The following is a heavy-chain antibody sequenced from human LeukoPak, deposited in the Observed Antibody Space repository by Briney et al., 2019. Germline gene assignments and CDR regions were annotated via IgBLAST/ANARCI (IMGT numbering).Heavy chain of an antibody. J-gene: IGHJ4*02. CDR3: ATDFWGKQITGIFDY. CDR2: ISAYNGNT. D-gene: IGHD3-16*01. V-gene: IGHV1-18*01. Sequence: GASVKVSCKASDYTFTSYCIIWVRQAPGQGLEWMGWISAYNGNTNYAQKLQGRVTMTTDTSTSTAYMELRSLRSDDTAVYYCATDFWGKQITGIFDYWGQGTLVTVSS. CDR1: DYTFTSYC.